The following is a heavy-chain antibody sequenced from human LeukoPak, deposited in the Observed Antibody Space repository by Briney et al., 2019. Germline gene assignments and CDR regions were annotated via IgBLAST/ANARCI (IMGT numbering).Heavy chain of an antibody. V-gene: IGHV4-39*01. J-gene: IGHJ6*02. CDR2: IYFSGST. CDR3: ATWGGKSGTQASYYYYYGMDV. CDR1: GGSISSSSYY. Sequence: SETLSLTCTVSGGSISSSSYYWAWIRQPPGKGLEWIGSIYFSGSTYYNPSLKSRVTISADTSQNQFSLKLSSVTAADTALYYCATWGGKSGTQASYYYYYGMDVWGQGTTVTVSS. D-gene: IGHD3-10*01.